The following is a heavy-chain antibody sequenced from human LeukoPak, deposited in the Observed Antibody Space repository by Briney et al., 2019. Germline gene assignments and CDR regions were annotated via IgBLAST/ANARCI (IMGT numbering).Heavy chain of an antibody. CDR2: ISSSGITI. D-gene: IGHD4-23*01. CDR3: ARGVGKSYFDY. J-gene: IGHJ4*02. CDR1: GFIFSSYE. Sequence: GGSLRLSCAASGFIFSSYEMNWVRQAPGKGLEWVSYISSSGITIYYADSVKGRFTISRDNAKNSLYLQMNSLRAEDTAVYYCARGVGKSYFDYWGQGTLVTVSS. V-gene: IGHV3-48*03.